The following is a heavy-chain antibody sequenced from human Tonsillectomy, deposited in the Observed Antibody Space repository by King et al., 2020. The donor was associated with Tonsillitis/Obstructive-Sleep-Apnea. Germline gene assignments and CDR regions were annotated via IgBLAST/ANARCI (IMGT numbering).Heavy chain of an antibody. Sequence: VQLVESGGALVKPGGSLRLSCAASGLTFKNAWMQWVRRTPGKGRDWIGRIKCNSQGGTPDDAAAAMGRFTISSDDSEGIVYLQMDSLKTEDTGVYYCSTDYQNGDYGLDIWSQGTLGTVSS. D-gene: IGHD4-17*01. J-gene: IGHJ4*02. V-gene: IGHV3-15*02. CDR1: GLTFKNAW. CDR2: IKCNSQGGTP. CDR3: STDYQNGDYGLDI.